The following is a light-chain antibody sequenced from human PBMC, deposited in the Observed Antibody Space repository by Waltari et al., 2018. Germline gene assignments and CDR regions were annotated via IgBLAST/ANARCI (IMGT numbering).Light chain of an antibody. J-gene: IGKJ2*01. V-gene: IGKV3-15*01. CDR3: QQYNNWPPYT. Sequence: EIVMTKSPATLSVSPGERATLPCRASQSVSGNLAWYQQKPGQPLRLLIFDASRRATGIPARFSGSGSGTEFTLTISSLQSEDFAVYYCQQYNNWPPYTFGQGTKLDIK. CDR2: DAS. CDR1: QSVSGN.